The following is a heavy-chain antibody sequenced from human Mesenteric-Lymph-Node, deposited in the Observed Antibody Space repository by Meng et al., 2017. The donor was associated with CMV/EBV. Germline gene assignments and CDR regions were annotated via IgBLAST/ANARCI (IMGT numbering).Heavy chain of an antibody. D-gene: IGHD1-26*01. V-gene: IGHV3-30-3*01. J-gene: IGHJ4*02. CDR1: GFTFSSDA. Sequence: GGSLRLSCAASGFTFSSDALHWVRQAPGKGLEWVAMISYDGSHIYYTDSVKGRLIISRDNSKNTLYLQMNSLRAEDTAVYYCARDSSGSYYFDYWGQGTLVTVSS. CDR3: ARDSSGSYYFDY. CDR2: ISYDGSHI.